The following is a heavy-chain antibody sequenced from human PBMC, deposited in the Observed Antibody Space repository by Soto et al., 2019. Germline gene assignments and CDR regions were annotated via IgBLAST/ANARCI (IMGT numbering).Heavy chain of an antibody. D-gene: IGHD6-13*01. J-gene: IGHJ5*02. CDR2: ISAYNGNT. V-gene: IGHV1-18*01. Sequence: QVQLVQSGAEVKKPGASVKVSCKASGYTFTSYGISWVRQAPGQGLEWMGWISAYNGNTNYAQKLQGRVTMTTDKSTSTPYTELRSLRSDDPAVYYCARAPRSSWYAPWGQGTLVTVSS. CDR3: ARAPRSSWYAP. CDR1: GYTFTSYG.